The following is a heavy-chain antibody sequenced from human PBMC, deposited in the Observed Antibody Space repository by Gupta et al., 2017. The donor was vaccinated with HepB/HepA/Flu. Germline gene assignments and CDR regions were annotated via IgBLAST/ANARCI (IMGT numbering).Heavy chain of an antibody. Sequence: QVQLQQWGAGLLKPSETLSLTCAVYGGSFSGYYWTWIRQPPGKGLEWIGEISHSGDTSHILSLKSRVTISVDMSNNQFSLQLTSVTAADTAVYYCARGSDHRGYGHVQLFDNWGQGTLVTVSS. J-gene: IGHJ4*02. CDR3: ARGSDHRGYGHVQLFDN. V-gene: IGHV4-34*01. D-gene: IGHD1-1*01. CDR1: GGSFSGYY. CDR2: ISHSGDT.